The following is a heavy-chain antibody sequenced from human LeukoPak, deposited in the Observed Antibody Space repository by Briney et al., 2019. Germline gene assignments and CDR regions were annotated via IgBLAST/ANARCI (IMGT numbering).Heavy chain of an antibody. D-gene: IGHD2-8*02. Sequence: GGSLRLSCAASGFTVSSNSMTWVRQAPGKGLEWVSVIYSGGSTYYTDSVKGRFTISRDNSKNTVHLQMNRLRAEDTAVYYCARDEPSPDSTDLDFWGQGTLVTVSS. J-gene: IGHJ4*02. CDR1: GFTVSSNS. CDR2: IYSGGST. V-gene: IGHV3-66*01. CDR3: ARDEPSPDSTDLDF.